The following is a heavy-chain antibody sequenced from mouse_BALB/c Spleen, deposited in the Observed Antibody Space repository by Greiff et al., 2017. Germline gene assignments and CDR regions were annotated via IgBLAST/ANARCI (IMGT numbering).Heavy chain of an antibody. CDR2: IAPENGNT. J-gene: IGHJ4*01. CDR1: GFNIKDYY. Sequence: VQLQQSGAELVRPGALVKLSCKASGFNIKDYYMHWVKQRPEQGLEWIGWIAPENGNTIYDPKFQGKASITADTSSNTAYLQLSSLTSEDTAVYYCARIYDGYPHYAMDYWGQGTSVTVSS. V-gene: IGHV14-1*02. CDR3: ARIYDGYPHYAMDY. D-gene: IGHD2-3*01.